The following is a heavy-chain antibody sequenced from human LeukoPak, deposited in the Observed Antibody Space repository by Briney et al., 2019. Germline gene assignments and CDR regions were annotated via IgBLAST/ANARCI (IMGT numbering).Heavy chain of an antibody. CDR1: GFTFSSYA. J-gene: IGHJ4*02. Sequence: GGSLRLSCAASGFTFSSYAMSWVRQAPGKGLELVSTISVSGGNTYYADSVKGRFTISRDNSKNTLYLQMNSLRAEDTAAYYCAKSLRAISDSSGYYSFSYYWGQGTLVTVSS. D-gene: IGHD3-22*01. CDR3: AKSLRAISDSSGYYSFSYY. V-gene: IGHV3-23*01. CDR2: ISVSGGNT.